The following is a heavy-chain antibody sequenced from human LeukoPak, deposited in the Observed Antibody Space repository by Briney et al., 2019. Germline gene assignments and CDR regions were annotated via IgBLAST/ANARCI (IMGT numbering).Heavy chain of an antibody. CDR2: IYSGGST. D-gene: IGHD3-22*01. Sequence: GGSLRLSCAASGFTVSSNYMSWVRQAPGKGLEWVSVIYSGGSTYYADSVKGRFTISRDNSKNTLYPQMNSLRAEDTAVYCCAKTRYDSSGYYPTDAFDIWGQGTMVTVSS. CDR3: AKTRYDSSGYYPTDAFDI. J-gene: IGHJ3*02. V-gene: IGHV3-66*01. CDR1: GFTVSSNY.